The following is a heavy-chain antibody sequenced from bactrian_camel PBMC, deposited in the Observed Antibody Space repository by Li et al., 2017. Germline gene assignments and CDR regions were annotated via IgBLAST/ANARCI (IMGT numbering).Heavy chain of an antibody. CDR1: GYTSRNYC. CDR2: IYTGGGDE. Sequence: HVQLVESGGDSVQAGGSLRLSCEASGYTSRNYCWAWYRQFPGKEREAVATIYTGGGDEHYAESVKGRFTISHSSDKKNLYLEMNDVKPEDSGTYFCAAGAGRTLYCRGDFHQLYGIDYWGKGTQVTVS. D-gene: IGHD1*01. V-gene: IGHV3S1*01. J-gene: IGHJ7*01.